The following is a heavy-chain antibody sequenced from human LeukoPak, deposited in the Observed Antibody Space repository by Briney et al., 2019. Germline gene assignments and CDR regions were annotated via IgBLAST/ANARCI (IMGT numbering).Heavy chain of an antibody. Sequence: SVKVSCKASGGTFSSYAISWVRQAPGQGLEWMGRIIPVFGTANYAQNFQGRVTITTDESTSTAYMELSSLRSEDTAVYYCARDGYCSGGSCYAARFDPWGQGTLVTLSS. D-gene: IGHD2-15*01. CDR3: ARDGYCSGGSCYAARFDP. CDR2: IIPVFGTA. CDR1: GGTFSSYA. J-gene: IGHJ5*02. V-gene: IGHV1-69*05.